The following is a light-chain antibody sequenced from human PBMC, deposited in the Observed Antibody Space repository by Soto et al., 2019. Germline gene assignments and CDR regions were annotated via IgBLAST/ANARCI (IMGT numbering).Light chain of an antibody. Sequence: EIVLTQSPGTLSLSPGERATLSCRASQSVTSNYLAWYQQRPGQAPRLLIFGASSRATGIPDKFSGSGSGTDFTLTISRLEPDDFAVYYCQYYGSPSWTFDQGTKVDIK. CDR2: GAS. V-gene: IGKV3-20*01. CDR1: QSVTSNY. CDR3: QYYGSPSWT. J-gene: IGKJ1*01.